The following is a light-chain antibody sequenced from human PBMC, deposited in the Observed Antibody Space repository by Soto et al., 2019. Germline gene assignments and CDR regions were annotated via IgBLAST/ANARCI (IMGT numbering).Light chain of an antibody. J-gene: IGKJ5*01. V-gene: IGKV3-11*01. Sequence: EILMTQSPAILSVSPGERATLSCRAGQGVTTNFAWYQQKSGQSPRLLIYDVSIRATGVPARFSGSGSGTDFTLTISSLEPEDFAVYYCQQRSSWPPTFGQGTRLEIK. CDR3: QQRSSWPPT. CDR2: DVS. CDR1: QGVTTN.